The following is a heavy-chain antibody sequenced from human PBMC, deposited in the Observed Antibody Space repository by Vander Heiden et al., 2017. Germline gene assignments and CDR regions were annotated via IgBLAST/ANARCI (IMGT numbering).Heavy chain of an antibody. Sequence: EVQLVESGGGLVQPGRSLRIYCAASGFTFDDFAMHWVRQAPGKGLEWVSSISWSSGDTGYADSVRGRFTISRDNAKNSLFLQMNNLRTEDTAFYYCVKGLWFGEARFDPWGQGTLVTVSS. CDR3: VKGLWFGEARFDP. D-gene: IGHD3-10*01. J-gene: IGHJ5*02. V-gene: IGHV3-9*01. CDR1: GFTFDDFA. CDR2: ISWSSGDT.